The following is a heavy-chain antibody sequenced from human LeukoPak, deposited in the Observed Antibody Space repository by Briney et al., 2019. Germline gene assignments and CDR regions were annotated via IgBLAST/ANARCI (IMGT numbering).Heavy chain of an antibody. D-gene: IGHD1-1*01. J-gene: IGHJ4*02. Sequence: GRSLRLSCAASGFTFSSYGFHWVRQAPGKGLEWVALISYDGTNNNYADSVKGRFTISRDDSKNTLYLQMNSLRAEDTAVYYCAREAQGTYKFLDWGQGTLVTVSS. V-gene: IGHV3-30*03. CDR3: AREAQGTYKFLD. CDR2: ISYDGTNN. CDR1: GFTFSSYG.